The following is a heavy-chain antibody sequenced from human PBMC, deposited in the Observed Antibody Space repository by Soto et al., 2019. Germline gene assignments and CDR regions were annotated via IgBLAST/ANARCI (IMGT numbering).Heavy chain of an antibody. V-gene: IGHV4-31*03. CDR3: VKDRSFTIFGVVILDY. J-gene: IGHJ4*02. CDR1: GGSISSGGYY. CDR2: IYYSGST. D-gene: IGHD3-3*01. Sequence: LSLTCTVSGGSISSGGYYWSWIRQHSGKGLEWIGYIYYSGSTYYNPSLKSRVTISVDTSKNQFSLKLSSVTAADTAVYYCVKDRSFTIFGVVILDYWGQGTRVTVSS.